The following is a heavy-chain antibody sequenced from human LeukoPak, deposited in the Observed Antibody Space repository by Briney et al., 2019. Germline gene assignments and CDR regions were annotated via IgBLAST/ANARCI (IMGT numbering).Heavy chain of an antibody. CDR3: ARDSDYYDSSGLDY. D-gene: IGHD3-22*01. J-gene: IGHJ4*02. V-gene: IGHV3-7*01. Sequence: GGSLRLSCAASGFTFSSYWMSWVRQAPGKGLEWVANIKQDGSEKYYVDSVKGRFTISRDNAKNSLYLQMNSLRAEDTAVYYCARDSDYYDSSGLDYWGQGTLVTVSS. CDR2: IKQDGSEK. CDR1: GFTFSSYW.